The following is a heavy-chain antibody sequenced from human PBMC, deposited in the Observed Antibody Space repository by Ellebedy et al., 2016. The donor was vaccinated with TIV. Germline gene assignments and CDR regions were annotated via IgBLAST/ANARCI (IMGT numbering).Heavy chain of an antibody. Sequence: SQTLSLTCVISRDSVSPDIGWNWIRQSPSRGLEWLGRTYYRSKWNNDYAVSLKSRITINPDTSKNLFSLQLNSVTPEDTAVYYCARGWFGSGMGVWGQGTTVTVSS. CDR1: RDSVSPDIG. D-gene: IGHD3-10*01. V-gene: IGHV6-1*01. CDR3: ARGWFGSGMGV. J-gene: IGHJ6*02. CDR2: TYYRSKWNN.